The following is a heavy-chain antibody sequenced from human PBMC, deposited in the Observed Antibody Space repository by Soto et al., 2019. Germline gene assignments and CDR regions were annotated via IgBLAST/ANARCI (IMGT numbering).Heavy chain of an antibody. CDR1: GFTFIDYG. D-gene: IGHD3-10*01. Sequence: GGSLRLSCAASGFTFIDYGMSWVRQAPGKGLEWVSAINWNGDRKDYVDSVKGRFTISRDNSKNTLYLQMNSLRAEDTAVYYCARDGNYYGSGSYYSGPYTDYWGQGTLVTVSS. J-gene: IGHJ4*02. CDR3: ARDGNYYGSGSYYSGPYTDY. CDR2: INWNGDRK. V-gene: IGHV3-20*04.